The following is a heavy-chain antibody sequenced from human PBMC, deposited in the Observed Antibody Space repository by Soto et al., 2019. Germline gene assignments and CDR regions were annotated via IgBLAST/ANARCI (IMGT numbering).Heavy chain of an antibody. D-gene: IGHD3-10*01. V-gene: IGHV1-2*04. CDR1: GYTFTGYY. J-gene: IGHJ5*02. CDR3: ARERITMVRGNWFDT. CDR2: INPNSGGT. Sequence: GASVKVSCKASGYTFTGYYMHWVRQAPGQGLEWMGWINPNSGGTNYARKFQGWVTMTRDTSISTAYMELSRLRSDDTAVYYCARERITMVRGNWFDTWGQGTLVTVSS.